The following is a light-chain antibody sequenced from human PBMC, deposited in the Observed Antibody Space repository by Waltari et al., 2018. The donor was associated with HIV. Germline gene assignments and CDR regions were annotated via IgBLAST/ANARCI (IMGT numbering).Light chain of an antibody. CDR2: DNG. CDR1: SIGSKS. Sequence: SDVLTQPPSVSVAPGQTARIPCGGNSIGSKSVHGYQQRPGQAPVLVVYDNGGRPSGIPERFSGSKSGNTATLTISRVEAGDEADFYCQVWDSSSDHPRVVFGGGTKVTVL. CDR3: QVWDSSSDHPRVV. V-gene: IGLV3-21*02. J-gene: IGLJ2*01.